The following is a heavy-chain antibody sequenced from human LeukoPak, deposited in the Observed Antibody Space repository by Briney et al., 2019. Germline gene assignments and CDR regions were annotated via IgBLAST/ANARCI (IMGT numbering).Heavy chain of an antibody. D-gene: IGHD2-2*01. J-gene: IGHJ4*02. CDR1: GFTFSRYW. V-gene: IGHV3-74*01. CDR2: INSDGRST. CDR3: AKEPQGYCSSTSCYAHDEYFDY. Sequence: TGGSLRLSCVASGFTFSRYWMHWVRQAPGKGLVWVSRINSDGRSTNYADSVKGRFSISRDNAENTLYLQMNSLRAEDTAVYYCAKEPQGYCSSTSCYAHDEYFDYWGQGTLVTVSS.